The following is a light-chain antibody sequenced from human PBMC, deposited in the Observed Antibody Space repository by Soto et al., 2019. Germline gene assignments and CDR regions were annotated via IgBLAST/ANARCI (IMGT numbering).Light chain of an antibody. V-gene: IGKV3-20*01. CDR1: QSVSSSY. J-gene: IGKJ2*01. Sequence: EIVLTQSPGTLSLSPGERATLSCRASQSVSSSYLAWYQQKPGQAPRLLIYGASSRATGIPDRFSGSGSGPDFTLTISSLGLEDFAWYYCSKNVSHPSTPFAQGTRVRSN. CDR2: GAS. CDR3: SKNVSHPSTP.